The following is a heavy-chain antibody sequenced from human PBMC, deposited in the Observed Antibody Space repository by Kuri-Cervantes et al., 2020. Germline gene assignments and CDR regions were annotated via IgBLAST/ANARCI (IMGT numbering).Heavy chain of an antibody. D-gene: IGHD6-19*01. CDR3: AKDHSGWDETPDY. CDR1: GFTFSSYW. CDR2: ISYDGSNK. J-gene: IGHJ4*02. Sequence: GGSLRLSCAASGFTFSSYWMSWVRQAPGKGLEWVAVISYDGSNKCYADSVKGRFTISRDNSKNTLYLQMNSLRAEDTAVYYCAKDHSGWDETPDYWGQGTLVTVSS. V-gene: IGHV3-30*18.